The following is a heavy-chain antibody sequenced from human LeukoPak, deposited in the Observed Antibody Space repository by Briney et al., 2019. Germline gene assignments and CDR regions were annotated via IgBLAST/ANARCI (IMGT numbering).Heavy chain of an antibody. V-gene: IGHV1-69*04. CDR1: GYTFTSYG. CDR3: AREYYDSSGYGHFDY. Sequence: SVKVSCKASGYTFTSYGISWVRQAPGQGLEWMGRIIPIPGIANYAQKFQGRVTITADKSTSTAYMELSSLRSEDTAVYYCAREYYDSSGYGHFDYWGQGTLVTVSS. D-gene: IGHD3-22*01. CDR2: IIPIPGIA. J-gene: IGHJ4*02.